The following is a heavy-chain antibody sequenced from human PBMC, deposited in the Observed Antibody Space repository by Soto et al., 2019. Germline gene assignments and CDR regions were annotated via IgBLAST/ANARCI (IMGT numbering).Heavy chain of an antibody. CDR2: INPSGGST. D-gene: IGHD6-19*01. Sequence: QVQLVQSGAEVKKPGASVKVSCKASGYTFTSYYMHWVRQAPVQGLEWMGIINPSGGSTSYAQKYQDRVTMTRDTSTSTVYMELSSLRSEDTAVYYCARVSAVKSDSSGWYYFDYWGQGTLVTVSS. CDR1: GYTFTSYY. V-gene: IGHV1-46*03. J-gene: IGHJ4*02. CDR3: ARVSAVKSDSSGWYYFDY.